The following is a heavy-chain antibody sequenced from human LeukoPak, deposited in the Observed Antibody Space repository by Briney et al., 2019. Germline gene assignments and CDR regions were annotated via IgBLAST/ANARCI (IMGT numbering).Heavy chain of an antibody. CDR2: IYYSGST. D-gene: IGHD6-13*01. J-gene: IGHJ5*02. CDR1: GGSISRHY. CDR3: ARESSGSSYWFDP. Sequence: SETLSLTCTVSGGSISRHYWSWIRQPPGKGLEWIGSIYYSGSTYYNPSLKSRVTISVDTSKNQFTLKLSSVTAADTAVYYCARESSGSSYWFDPWGQGTLVTVSS. V-gene: IGHV4-59*11.